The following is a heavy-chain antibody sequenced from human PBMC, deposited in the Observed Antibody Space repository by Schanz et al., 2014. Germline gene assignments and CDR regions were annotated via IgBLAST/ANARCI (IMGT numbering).Heavy chain of an antibody. CDR2: IWFDGNNK. J-gene: IGHJ3*02. V-gene: IGHV3-33*06. CDR1: GFTFSAYG. D-gene: IGHD4-17*01. Sequence: QVQLVESGGGVVQPGRSLRLSCAASGFTFSAYGMHWVRQAPGKGLEWVAVIWFDGNNKFYADSVKGLSTISRDNSKNTLYLQSSSLRAAETALYSCAKDPHRDSGGKPQTFDIWGQGTMVTVSS. CDR3: AKDPHRDSGGKPQTFDI.